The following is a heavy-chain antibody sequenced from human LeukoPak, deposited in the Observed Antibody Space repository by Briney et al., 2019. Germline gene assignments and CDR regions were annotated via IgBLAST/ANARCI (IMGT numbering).Heavy chain of an antibody. D-gene: IGHD1-26*01. CDR2: TYYRSKWSS. J-gene: IGHJ5*02. V-gene: IGHV6-1*01. CDR1: GDSVSSSAS. CDR3: ARDADSSNEWGPFDP. Sequence: SQTLSLTCVISGDSVSSSASWNWIRQSPSRGLEWLGRTYYRSKWSSEYATSVKSRITINADTSKNQFSLQLDSVIPEDTAVYYCARDADSSNEWGPFDPWGQGTLVTVSS.